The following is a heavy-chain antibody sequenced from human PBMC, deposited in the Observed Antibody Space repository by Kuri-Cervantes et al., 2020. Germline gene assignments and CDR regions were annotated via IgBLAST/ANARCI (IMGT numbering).Heavy chain of an antibody. Sequence: GESLKISCAVSGFIFTNYWMHWVRQVPGKGLMWVSRINGDGSSSIYADSVKGRFTISRDNAKNTLYLQMNSLRAEDTALYYCAKDKAIRRIAVAGYFDYWGQGTLVTVSS. CDR1: GFIFTNYW. CDR2: INGDGSSS. V-gene: IGHV3-74*01. J-gene: IGHJ4*02. CDR3: AKDKAIRRIAVAGYFDY. D-gene: IGHD6-19*01.